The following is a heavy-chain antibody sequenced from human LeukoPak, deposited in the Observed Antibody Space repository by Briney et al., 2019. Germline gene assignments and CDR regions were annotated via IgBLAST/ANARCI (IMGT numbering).Heavy chain of an antibody. CDR1: GFTFSSYA. V-gene: IGHV3-23*01. Sequence: GGSLRLSCAASGFTFSSYAMSWVRQAPGKGLEWVSTIIDSGNSIYYADSAEGRFTISRDNSKNTLYLQMNSLRAGDTAVYYCANLSSPLDYWGQGTLVTVSS. J-gene: IGHJ4*02. CDR2: IIDSGNSI. D-gene: IGHD6-6*01. CDR3: ANLSSPLDY.